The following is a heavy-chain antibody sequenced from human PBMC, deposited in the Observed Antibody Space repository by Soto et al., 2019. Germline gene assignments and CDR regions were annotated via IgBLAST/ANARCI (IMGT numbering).Heavy chain of an antibody. CDR3: ARVSSGWGVVNYFDY. CDR1: GGSVSSGSYY. CDR2: IYYSGST. Sequence: PSETLSLTCTVSGGSVSSGSYYWSWILHPPGKGLECIGYIYYSGSTNYNPSLKSRVTISVDTSKNQFSLKLSSVTAADTAMYYCARVSSGWGVVNYFDYWGQGTLVTVS. D-gene: IGHD6-25*01. V-gene: IGHV4-61*01. J-gene: IGHJ4*02.